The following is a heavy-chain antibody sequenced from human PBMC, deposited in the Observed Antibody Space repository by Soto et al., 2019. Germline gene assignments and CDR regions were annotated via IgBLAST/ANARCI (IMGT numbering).Heavy chain of an antibody. CDR1: GGSINSGGYY. V-gene: IGHV4-31*03. Sequence: QVQLQESGPGLVKPSQTLSLICTVSGGSINSGGYYCGWIRKHPGQVLQWIGYIYYRGSTYYNPSLRSRVTISAGASEPQFSLKLSSVTAADTAVYFSARAYRQSGYSSSRVFDSWGQGALVHVSS. D-gene: IGHD6-13*01. J-gene: IGHJ4*02. CDR3: ARAYRQSGYSSSRVFDS. CDR2: IYYRGST.